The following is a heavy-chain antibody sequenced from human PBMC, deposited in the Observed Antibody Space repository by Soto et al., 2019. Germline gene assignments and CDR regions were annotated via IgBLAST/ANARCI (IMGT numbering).Heavy chain of an antibody. CDR1: GGSFSGYY. D-gene: IGHD2-15*01. J-gene: IGHJ6*02. CDR2: INHSGST. V-gene: IGHV4-34*01. Sequence: SETLSLTCAVYGGSFSGYYWSWIRQPPGKGLEWIGEINHSGSTNYNPSLESRVTISVDTSKNQSSLKLSSVTAADTAVYYCARGQGGRSMDVWGQGTTVTVSS. CDR3: ARGQGGRSMDV.